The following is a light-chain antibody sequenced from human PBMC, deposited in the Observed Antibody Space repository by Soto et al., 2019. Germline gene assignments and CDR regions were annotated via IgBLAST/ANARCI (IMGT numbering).Light chain of an antibody. CDR3: TSSTSSTTRV. CDR1: SSDVGGYNY. Sequence: QSVLTQPASVSGSPGQSITISCTGTSSDVGGYNYVSWYQQHPGKAPKLMIYDVSNRPSGVSDRFSGSKSGNTATLTISGLQAEDEADYYSTSSTSSTTRVFGTGTKVTVL. V-gene: IGLV2-14*03. CDR2: DVS. J-gene: IGLJ1*01.